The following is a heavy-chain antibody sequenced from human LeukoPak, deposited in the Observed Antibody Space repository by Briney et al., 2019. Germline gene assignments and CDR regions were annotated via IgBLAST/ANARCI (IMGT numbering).Heavy chain of an antibody. Sequence: GGTLGLFCAASGFTHQPYWTHWARQASGRGRVGVVRIDSDESTTGYADYVKGRFTITRDTAKSTLYLQMSSLRAEDTAVYYCARESGYSHAFDYWGQGTLVTVSS. CDR1: GFTHQPYW. J-gene: IGHJ4*02. CDR3: ARESGYSHAFDY. V-gene: IGHV3-74*01. CDR2: IDSDESTT. D-gene: IGHD3-3*01.